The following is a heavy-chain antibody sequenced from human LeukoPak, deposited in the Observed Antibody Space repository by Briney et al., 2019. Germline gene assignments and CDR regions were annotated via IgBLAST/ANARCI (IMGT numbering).Heavy chain of an antibody. CDR2: IIPIFGTA. D-gene: IGHD3-3*01. CDR1: GVTFSSYA. V-gene: IGHV1-69*05. J-gene: IGHJ6*03. Sequence: SVKVSCKASGVTFSSYAISWVRQAPGQGLEWMGGIIPIFGTANYAQKFQGRVTITTDESTSTAYMELSSLRSEDTAVYYCARQYYDFWSGSTRQFDYYYYYMDVWGKGTTVTVSS. CDR3: ARQYYDFWSGSTRQFDYYYYYMDV.